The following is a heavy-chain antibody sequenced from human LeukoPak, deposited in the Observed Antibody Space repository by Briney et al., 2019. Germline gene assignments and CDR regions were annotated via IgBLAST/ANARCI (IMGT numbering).Heavy chain of an antibody. J-gene: IGHJ4*02. CDR3: ARDSDRYSGSSFDY. D-gene: IGHD1-26*01. CDR1: GGTFSSYA. V-gene: IGHV1-69*05. CDR2: IIPIFGTA. Sequence: ASVKVSCKASGGTFSSYAISWVRQAPGQGLEWMGRIIPIFGTANYAQKLQGRVTITTDESTSTAYMELSSLRSEDTAVYYCARDSDRYSGSSFDYWGQGTLVTVSS.